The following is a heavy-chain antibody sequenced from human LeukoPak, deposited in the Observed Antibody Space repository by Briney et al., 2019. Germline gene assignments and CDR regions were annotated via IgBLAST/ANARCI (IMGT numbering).Heavy chain of an antibody. CDR3: ARDGDGDYVFSYYFDY. CDR2: IKSDGSSI. D-gene: IGHD4-17*01. V-gene: IGHV3-74*01. J-gene: IGHJ4*02. CDR1: GFTLSNYW. Sequence: GGSLRLSCAASGFTLSNYWMHWVRQAPGKGLVWVSRIKSDGSSIIYADSVKGRFTISRDNAKNTLYLQMNSLRVEDTAVYYCARDGDGDYVFSYYFDYWGQGTLVTVSS.